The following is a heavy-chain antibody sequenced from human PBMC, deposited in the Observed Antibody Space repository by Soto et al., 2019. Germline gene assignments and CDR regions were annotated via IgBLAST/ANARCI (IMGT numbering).Heavy chain of an antibody. J-gene: IGHJ5*02. CDR2: IKQDGSEK. CDR1: GFTFSSYW. CDR3: ARSSKFSAFWFDP. D-gene: IGHD3-10*01. V-gene: IGHV3-7*03. Sequence: PGGSLRLSCAASGFTFSSYWMSWVRQAPGKGLEWVANIKQDGSEKYYVDSVKGRFTISRDNAKNSLYLQMNSLRAEDTAVYYCARSSKFSAFWFDPWGQGTLVTVSS.